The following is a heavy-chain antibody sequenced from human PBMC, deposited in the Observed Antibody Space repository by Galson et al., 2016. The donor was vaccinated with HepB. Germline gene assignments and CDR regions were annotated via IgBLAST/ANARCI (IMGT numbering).Heavy chain of an antibody. J-gene: IGHJ4*02. V-gene: IGHV3-48*04. D-gene: IGHD6-25*01. Sequence: SLRLSCAASGFTFSNYGLNWVRQAPGKGLEWISYISTASTTIYYAGSVKGRFTVPRDNPRYPLYLQMNSLRADDTATYYCATGLGGIAPAGYWGRGTPVTVSS. CDR1: GFTFSNYG. CDR2: ISTASTTI. CDR3: ATGLGGIAPAGY.